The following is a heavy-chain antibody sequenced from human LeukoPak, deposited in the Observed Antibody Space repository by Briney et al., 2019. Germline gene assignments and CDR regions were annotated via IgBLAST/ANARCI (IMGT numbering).Heavy chain of an antibody. Sequence: SVKVSCKASGGTFSSYAISWVRQAPGQGLEWMGRIIPIFGTANYAQKFQGRVTITTDESTSTAYMELSSLRSEDTAVYYCARDPIPPYCSGGSCYSINYFDYGGQGTLVTVSS. CDR1: GGTFSSYA. J-gene: IGHJ4*02. CDR3: ARDPIPPYCSGGSCYSINYFDY. D-gene: IGHD2-15*01. CDR2: IIPIFGTA. V-gene: IGHV1-69*05.